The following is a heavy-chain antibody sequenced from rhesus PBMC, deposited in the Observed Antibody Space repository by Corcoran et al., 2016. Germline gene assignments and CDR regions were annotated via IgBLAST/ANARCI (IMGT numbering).Heavy chain of an antibody. V-gene: IGHV3-178*01. CDR3: ARDAWYSSGSIDS. D-gene: IGHD6-31*01. J-gene: IGHJ4*01. Sequence: EVQLVESGGGLAKPGGSLRLSCAVSGFTFSDYYMDWVRQAPGKGLEWVSRISNGGSSTWYADSVKGRFTISRENAKNTLYLHMNSLRAEDTAVYYCARDAWYSSGSIDSWGQGVLVTVSS. CDR2: ISNGGSST. CDR1: GFTFSDYY.